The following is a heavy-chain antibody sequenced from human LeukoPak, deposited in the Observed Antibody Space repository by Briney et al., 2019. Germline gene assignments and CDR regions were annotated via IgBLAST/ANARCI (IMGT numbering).Heavy chain of an antibody. Sequence: SVKLSCKASGGTFTSYAISWVRQAPGQGLEWMGRIIPILGIANYAQKFKGRVTITADKSTSTAYMELSSLRSEDTAVYYCARDWGIYGSGSYALFETNWFAPWGQGTLVTVSS. CDR2: IIPILGIA. CDR3: ARDWGIYGSGSYALFETNWFAP. V-gene: IGHV1-69*04. CDR1: GGTFTSYA. D-gene: IGHD3-10*01. J-gene: IGHJ5*02.